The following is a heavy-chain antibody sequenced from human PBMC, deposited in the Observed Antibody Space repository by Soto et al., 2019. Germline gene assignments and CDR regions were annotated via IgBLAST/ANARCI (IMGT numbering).Heavy chain of an antibody. J-gene: IGHJ6*02. V-gene: IGHV6-1*01. D-gene: IGHD6-13*01. CDR2: TYCRSKWYN. CDR1: GDSVSSNRAA. Sequence: SQTLSLTCAISGDSVSSNRAAWNWIRQSPSRGLEWLGRTYCRSKWYNDYAVSVKSRITINPDTSKNQFSLQLNSVTPEDTAVYYCERGAGITAAGTYYGMDVWGQGTTVTVSS. CDR3: ERGAGITAAGTYYGMDV.